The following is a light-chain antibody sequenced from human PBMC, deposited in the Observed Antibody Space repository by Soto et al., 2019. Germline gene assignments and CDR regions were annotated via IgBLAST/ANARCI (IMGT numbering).Light chain of an antibody. CDR2: EFS. Sequence: ISISCTGTSSDVGAYNYVSWVQQHPCKAPTLIMSEFSNRPSGVSNRFSGSKSGNAASLTISGLQAEDEADHFCFSFTTDSTHVFVTGTKLTVL. CDR1: SSDVGAYNY. CDR3: FSFTTDSTHV. J-gene: IGLJ1*01. V-gene: IGLV2-14*01.